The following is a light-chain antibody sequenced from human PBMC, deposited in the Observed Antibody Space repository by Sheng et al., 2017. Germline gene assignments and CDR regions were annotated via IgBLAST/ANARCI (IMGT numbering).Light chain of an antibody. CDR1: QSVLYSSNNKNY. CDR2: WAS. J-gene: IGKJ4*01. V-gene: IGKV4-1*01. Sequence: DVVMTQSPASLAVSLGERATINCKSSQSVLYSSNNKNYLAWYQQKPGQPPKLLIYWASTRESGVPDRFSGSGSGTDFTLTISSLQAEDVAVYYCQQYNYWPPLTFGGGTKVEIK. CDR3: QQYNYWPPLT.